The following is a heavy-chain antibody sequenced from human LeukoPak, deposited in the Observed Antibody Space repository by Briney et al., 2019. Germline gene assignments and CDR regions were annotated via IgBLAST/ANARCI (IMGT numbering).Heavy chain of an antibody. V-gene: IGHV4-59*01. CDR1: GGSISSYY. J-gene: IGHJ4*02. D-gene: IGHD2-15*01. Sequence: KSSETLSLTCTVSGGSISSYYWSWIRQPPGKGLEWIGYIYYSGSTNYNPSLKSRVTISVDTSKNQFSLKLSSVTAADTAVYYCARDRGGRWWFDYWGQGTLVTASS. CDR2: IYYSGST. CDR3: ARDRGGRWWFDY.